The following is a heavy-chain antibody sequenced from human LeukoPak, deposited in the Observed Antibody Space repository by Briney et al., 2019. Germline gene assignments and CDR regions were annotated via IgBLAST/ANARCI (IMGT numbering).Heavy chain of an antibody. CDR2: IYYSWST. V-gene: IGHV4-30-4*08. CDR1: GGSISSGDYY. Sequence: SGPGLVKPSETLSLTCTVSGGSISSGDYYWSWIRQPPGKGLEWIGYIYYSWSTYYNPSLKRRGTISVDTSKNQFSLKLSSVTAADTAVYYCAKSQLPSWGAFDIWGQGTMVTVSS. D-gene: IGHD2-2*01. J-gene: IGHJ3*02. CDR3: AKSQLPSWGAFDI.